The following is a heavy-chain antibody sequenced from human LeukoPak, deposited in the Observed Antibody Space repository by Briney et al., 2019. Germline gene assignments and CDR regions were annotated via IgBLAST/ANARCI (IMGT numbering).Heavy chain of an antibody. V-gene: IGHV4-59*01. J-gene: IGHJ4*02. D-gene: IGHD5-24*01. CDR3: ARVEMATIILDY. CDR1: GGSISSYY. Sequence: SETLSLTCTVSGGSISSYYWSWIRQPPGKGLEWIGYIYYSGSTNYNPSLKSRVTISVDTSKNQFSLKLSSVTAADTAVYYCARVEMATIILDYWGQGTLVTVSS. CDR2: IYYSGST.